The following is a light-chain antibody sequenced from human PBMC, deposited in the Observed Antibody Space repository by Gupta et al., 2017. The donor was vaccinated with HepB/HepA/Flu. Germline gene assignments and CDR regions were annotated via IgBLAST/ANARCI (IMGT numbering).Light chain of an antibody. CDR2: DAS. CDR1: QGINSY. V-gene: IGKV1-9*01. CDR3: QQLKSYPLT. Sequence: DIQLPQSPSFLSASIGDRVTITCRASQGINSYLGWYQQKPGKAPKFLIYDASTLQSGVPSRFSGSGSGTEFTLTISSLQPEDFATYYCQQLKSYPLTFGGGTKVEIK. J-gene: IGKJ4*01.